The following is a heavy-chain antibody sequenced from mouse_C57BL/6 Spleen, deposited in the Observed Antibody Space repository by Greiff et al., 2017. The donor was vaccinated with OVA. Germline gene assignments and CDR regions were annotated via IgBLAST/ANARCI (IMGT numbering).Heavy chain of an antibody. CDR2: IHPSDSDT. D-gene: IGHD3-2*02. CDR3: GRDSSGYGFAY. Sequence: VQRVESGAELVKPGASVKVSCKASGYTFTSYWMHWVKQRPGQGLEWIGRIHPSDSDTNYNQKFKGKATLTVDKSSSTAYMQLSSLTAEDAAVYYCGRDSSGYGFAYWGQGTLVTVSA. CDR1: GYTFTSYW. J-gene: IGHJ3*01. V-gene: IGHV1-74*01.